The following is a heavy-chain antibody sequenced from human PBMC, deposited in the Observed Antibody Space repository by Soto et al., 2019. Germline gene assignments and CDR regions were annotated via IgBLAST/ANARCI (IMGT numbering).Heavy chain of an antibody. V-gene: IGHV3-23*01. CDR1: GFTFSNYV. D-gene: IGHD7-27*01. J-gene: IGHJ4*02. Sequence: GSLRLSCAASGFTFSNYVMTWVRQTPGKGLVWVSGISGSGATTYFADSVKGRFTIFRDNFKKTVSLQMNSLRAEDTAIYYCAKEGYGNWDYDYWGQGTLVTVSS. CDR3: AKEGYGNWDYDY. CDR2: ISGSGATT.